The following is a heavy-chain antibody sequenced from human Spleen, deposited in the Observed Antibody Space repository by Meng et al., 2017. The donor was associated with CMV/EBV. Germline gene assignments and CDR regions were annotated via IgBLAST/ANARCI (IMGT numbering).Heavy chain of an antibody. Sequence: YSVTSYWIGWVRRMPGKGLEWMGIIYPGDSDTRYSPSFQGQVTISADKSISTAYLQWSSLKASDTAMYYCARGSSSSWYDAYYYGMDVWGQGTTVTVSS. CDR3: ARGSSSSWYDAYYYGMDV. J-gene: IGHJ6*02. CDR1: YSVTSYW. D-gene: IGHD6-13*01. CDR2: IYPGDSDT. V-gene: IGHV5-51*01.